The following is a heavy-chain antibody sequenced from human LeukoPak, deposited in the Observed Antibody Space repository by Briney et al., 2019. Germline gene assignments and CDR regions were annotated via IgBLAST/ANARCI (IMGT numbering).Heavy chain of an antibody. J-gene: IGHJ6*03. CDR1: GGSISSGSYY. CDR2: IYTSGST. CDR3: ARDSYYDSSGYYGYYYYYMDV. V-gene: IGHV4-61*02. Sequence: SETLSLTCTVSGGSISSGSYYWSWIRQPAGKGLEWIGRIYTSGSTNYNPSLKSRVTISVDTSKNQFSLKLSSVTAADTAVYYCARDSYYDSSGYYGYYYYYMDVWGKGTTVTISS. D-gene: IGHD3-22*01.